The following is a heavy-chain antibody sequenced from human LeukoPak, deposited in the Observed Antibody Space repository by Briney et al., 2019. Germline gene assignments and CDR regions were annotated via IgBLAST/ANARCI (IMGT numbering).Heavy chain of an antibody. Sequence: GRSLRLSCAASGLTFSSYGMHWVRQAPGKGLEWVAVISDDGTIRNYADSVKGRFTISRDNSKNTLYLQMNSLTAEDTALYYCAKRGCSSTTCYLANPWGQGTLVTVSS. CDR1: GLTFSSYG. CDR2: ISDDGTIR. D-gene: IGHD2-2*01. V-gene: IGHV3-30*18. CDR3: AKRGCSSTTCYLANP. J-gene: IGHJ5*02.